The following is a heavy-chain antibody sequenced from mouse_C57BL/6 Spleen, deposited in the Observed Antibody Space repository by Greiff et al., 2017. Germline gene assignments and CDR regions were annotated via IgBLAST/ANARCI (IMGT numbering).Heavy chain of an antibody. D-gene: IGHD3-1*01. CDR2: IDPETGGT. V-gene: IGHV1-15*01. CDR3: TRSGYCAGFAY. J-gene: IGHJ3*01. Sequence: QVQLQQSGAELVRPGASVTLSCKASGYTFTDYEMHWVKQTPVHGLEWIGAIDPETGGTAYNQKFKGKAILTADKSSSTAYMELRSLTSEDSAVYYCTRSGYCAGFAYWGQGTLVTVSA. CDR1: GYTFTDYE.